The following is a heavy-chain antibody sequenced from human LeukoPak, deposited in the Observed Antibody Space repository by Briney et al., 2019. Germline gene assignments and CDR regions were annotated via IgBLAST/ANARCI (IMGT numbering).Heavy chain of an antibody. CDR2: IIPIFGTA. Sequence: ASVKVSCKASGGTFSSYAINWVRQAPGQGLEWMGGIIPIFGTANYAQKFQGRVTITADESTSTAYMELSSLRSEDTAVYYCARDAPHDSAIDYWGQGTLVTVSS. CDR1: GGTFSSYA. CDR3: ARDAPHDSAIDY. J-gene: IGHJ4*02. V-gene: IGHV1-69*13. D-gene: IGHD2-15*01.